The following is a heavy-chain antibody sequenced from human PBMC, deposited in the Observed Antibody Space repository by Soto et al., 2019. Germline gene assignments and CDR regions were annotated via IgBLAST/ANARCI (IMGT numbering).Heavy chain of an antibody. CDR1: GVSISSYD. V-gene: IGHV4-59*01. D-gene: IGHD5-12*01. J-gene: IGHJ4*02. CDR3: VREAYIGYGHAIDH. CDR2: NYYSVTT. Sequence: XTTLSLTCAVSGVSISSYDWSWIRQPPGKGLEWIGYNYYSVTTNYNPSLKSRVTISVDTSKNQFFLRLTSVTAADTAVYYCVREAYIGYGHAIDHCGPGTLVTVSS.